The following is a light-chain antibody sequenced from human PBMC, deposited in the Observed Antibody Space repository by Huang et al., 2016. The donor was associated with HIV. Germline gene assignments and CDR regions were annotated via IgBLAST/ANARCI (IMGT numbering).Light chain of an antibody. CDR2: DAS. CDR1: QSVSNY. V-gene: IGKV3-11*01. J-gene: IGKJ4*01. CDR3: QQRRNWPPTT. Sequence: EIVLTQSPATLSLSPGERATLSCRASQSVSNYLAWYQQKSGQAPRLLIYDASNRATGIPAMFSGSGSGTDFTLTISSLEPEDFAGYYCQQRRNWPPTTFGGGTKVEIK.